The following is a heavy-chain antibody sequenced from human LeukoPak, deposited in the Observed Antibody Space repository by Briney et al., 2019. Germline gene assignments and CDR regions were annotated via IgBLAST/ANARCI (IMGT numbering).Heavy chain of an antibody. Sequence: GGSLRLSCAASGFTFDDYAMHWVRQAPGKGLGWVSGISWNSGSIGYADSVKGRFTISRDNAMNSLYLQMNSLRAEDTALYYCAKDSYYDFWSGYYGKNDAFDIWGQGTMDTVSS. CDR2: ISWNSGSI. CDR3: AKDSYYDFWSGYYGKNDAFDI. J-gene: IGHJ3*02. D-gene: IGHD3-3*01. CDR1: GFTFDDYA. V-gene: IGHV3-9*01.